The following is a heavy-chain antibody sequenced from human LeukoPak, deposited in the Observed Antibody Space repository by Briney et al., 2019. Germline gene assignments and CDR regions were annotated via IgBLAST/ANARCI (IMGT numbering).Heavy chain of an antibody. CDR2: INPSGGST. CDR3: ARARWTKTIDY. Sequence: ASVKVSCKASGGTFSSYAISWVRQAPGQGLEWMGIINPSGGSTSYAQKFQGRVTMTRDTSTSTVYMELSSLRSEDTAVYYCARARWTKTIDYWGQGTLVTVSS. V-gene: IGHV1-46*01. D-gene: IGHD1/OR15-1a*01. CDR1: GGTFSSYA. J-gene: IGHJ4*02.